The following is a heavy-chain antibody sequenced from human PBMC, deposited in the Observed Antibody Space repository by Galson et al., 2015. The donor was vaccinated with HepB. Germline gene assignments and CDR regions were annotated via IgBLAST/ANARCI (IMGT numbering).Heavy chain of an antibody. CDR2: IIPIFGTA. CDR1: GGTFSSYA. CDR3: ARDPTVLGTGAFDI. Sequence: SVKVSCKASGGTFSSYAISWVRQAPGQGLEWMGGIIPIFGTANYAQKFQDRVTITADESTSTAYMERSSLRSEDTAVYYCARDPTVLGTGAFDIWGQGTMVTVSS. V-gene: IGHV1-69*13. D-gene: IGHD2-8*02. J-gene: IGHJ3*02.